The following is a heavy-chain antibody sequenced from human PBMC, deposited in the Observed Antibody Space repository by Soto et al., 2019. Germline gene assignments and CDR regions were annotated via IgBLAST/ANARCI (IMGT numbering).Heavy chain of an antibody. CDR2: IYHSGST. J-gene: IGHJ3*02. Sequence: QVQLQESGPGLVKPSGTLSLTCAVSGGSISSSQWWGWVRQSPGRGLECIGEIYHSGSTNYNPSLYSRVTVSLDKSKNQFSLKLTSVTAADTAIYYCATREGLPDPFDIWGHGTMVTVSS. D-gene: IGHD1-26*01. CDR1: GGSISSSQW. CDR3: ATREGLPDPFDI. V-gene: IGHV4-4*02.